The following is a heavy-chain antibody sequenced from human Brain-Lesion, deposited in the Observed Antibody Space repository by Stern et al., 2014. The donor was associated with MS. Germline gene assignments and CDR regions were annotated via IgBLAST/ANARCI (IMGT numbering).Heavy chain of an antibody. Sequence: MQLVESGGGVVQPGRPLRLSCVASGFTFGSCAMHWVRQAPGKGLEWVAGVSYDGSNKYYADSVKGRFTIYRDNSQNTLYMQMSSLRPEDTAVYYCAKDRQYLTYFFDHWGQGSLVTVSS. CDR2: VSYDGSNK. CDR3: AKDRQYLTYFFDH. J-gene: IGHJ5*02. V-gene: IGHV3-30*18. CDR1: GFTFGSCA. D-gene: IGHD2/OR15-2a*01.